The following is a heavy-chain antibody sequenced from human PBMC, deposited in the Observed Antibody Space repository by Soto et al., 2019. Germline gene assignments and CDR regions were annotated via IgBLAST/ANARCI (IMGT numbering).Heavy chain of an antibody. CDR1: AFPSSSYA. J-gene: IGHJ5*01. Sequence: EVQLVESGGGWVQPGGSLKPSCAPSAFPSSSYAMNWVRQAPGKGGEWVSYISSIRSTIYNADSVKGRFTISRDNAKNSLYLQMNSLRAEDTAVYYCARDCPGSSTSCYGNEWFDSWGQGTLVTVSS. CDR2: ISSIRSTI. D-gene: IGHD2-2*01. CDR3: ARDCPGSSTSCYGNEWFDS. V-gene: IGHV3-48*01.